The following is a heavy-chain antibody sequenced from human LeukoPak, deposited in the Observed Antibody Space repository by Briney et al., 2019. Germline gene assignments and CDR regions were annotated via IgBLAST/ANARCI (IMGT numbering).Heavy chain of an antibody. J-gene: IGHJ3*02. CDR1: GYTFTSYG. Sequence: ASVKVSCKASGYTFTSYGISWVRQAPGHGVEWMEWISAYNGITNYAQKLQGRVTMTTDTCTSTAYMELRRLRSDDTAVYYCARDHRGWDAFDIGGQGTMVTVSS. CDR2: ISAYNGIT. V-gene: IGHV1-18*01. D-gene: IGHD6-19*01. CDR3: ARDHRGWDAFDI.